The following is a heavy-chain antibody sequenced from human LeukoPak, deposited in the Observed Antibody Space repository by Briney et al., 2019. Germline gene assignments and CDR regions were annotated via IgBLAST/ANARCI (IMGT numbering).Heavy chain of an antibody. D-gene: IGHD1-7*01. Sequence: PGGSLRLSCAASGFTFSDYWMSWVRQAPGKGLEWVSSISSSSSYIYYADSVKGRFTISRDNAKNSLYLQMNSLRAEDTAVYYCARARNYVRYMDVWGKGTTVTVSS. J-gene: IGHJ6*03. CDR3: ARARNYVRYMDV. CDR1: GFTFSDYW. V-gene: IGHV3-21*01. CDR2: ISSSSSYI.